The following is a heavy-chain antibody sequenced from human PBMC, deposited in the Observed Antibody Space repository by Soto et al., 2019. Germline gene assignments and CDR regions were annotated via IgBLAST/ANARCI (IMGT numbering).Heavy chain of an antibody. D-gene: IGHD6-19*01. CDR2: IWYDGSNK. V-gene: IGHV3-33*01. CDR3: ARWIYSSGWYGNFDY. Sequence: GGSLRLSCAASGFTFSSYGMHWVRQAPGKGLEWVAVIWYDGSNKYYADSVKGRFTISRDNSKNTLYLQMNSLRAEDTAVYYCARWIYSSGWYGNFDYWGQGTLVTVSS. J-gene: IGHJ4*02. CDR1: GFTFSSYG.